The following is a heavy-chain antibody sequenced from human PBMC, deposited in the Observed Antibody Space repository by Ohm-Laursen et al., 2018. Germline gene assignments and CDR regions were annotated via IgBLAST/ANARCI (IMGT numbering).Heavy chain of an antibody. V-gene: IGHV3-48*01. D-gene: IGHD1-26*01. CDR2: ISSSSSPI. CDR3: AREGATAGLVV. Sequence: SLRLSCAASGFTFDDYAMHWVRQAPGKGLEWVSSISSSSSPIYYADSVKGRLTISRDNAKNSLYLQMNSLRVEDTAVYYCAREGATAGLVVWGQGTLVTVSS. J-gene: IGHJ4*02. CDR1: GFTFDDYA.